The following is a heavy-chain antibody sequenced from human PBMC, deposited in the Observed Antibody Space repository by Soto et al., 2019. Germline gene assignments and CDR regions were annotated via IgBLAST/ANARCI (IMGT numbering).Heavy chain of an antibody. CDR2: IYPGDSDT. V-gene: IGHV5-51*01. Sequence: GESLKISCNASGYKFTNYWIGWVRQMPGKGLEWMGIIYPGDSDTKYSPSFQGLVTISTDKSINTVYLQWSSVKASDTAMYYCARQNGAFDMWGQGTMVTVSS. CDR1: GYKFTNYW. CDR3: ARQNGAFDM. D-gene: IGHD2-8*01. J-gene: IGHJ3*02.